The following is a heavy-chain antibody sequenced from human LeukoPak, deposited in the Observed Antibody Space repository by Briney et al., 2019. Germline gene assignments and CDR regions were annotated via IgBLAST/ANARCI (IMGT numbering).Heavy chain of an antibody. D-gene: IGHD3-3*01. V-gene: IGHV4-34*01. CDR2: INHSGST. Sequence: TLSLTCAVYGGSFSGYYWSWIRQPPGKGLEWIGEINHSGSTNYNPSLKSRVTISVDTSKNQFSLKLSSVTAADTAVYYCARGYILEWFKNWFDPWGQGTLVTVSS. J-gene: IGHJ5*02. CDR1: GGSFSGYY. CDR3: ARGYILEWFKNWFDP.